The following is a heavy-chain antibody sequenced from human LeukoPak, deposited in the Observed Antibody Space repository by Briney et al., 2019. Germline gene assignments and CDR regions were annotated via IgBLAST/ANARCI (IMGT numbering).Heavy chain of an antibody. CDR3: ARGGLGIYASFDY. V-gene: IGHV3-30-3*01. D-gene: IGHD7-27*01. CDR1: GFTFSSYA. CDR2: ISYDGSNK. Sequence: GGSLRLSRAASGFTFSSYAMHWVRQAPGKGLEWVAVISYDGSNKYYADSVKGRFTISRDNSKNTLYLQMNSLRAEDTAVYYCARGGLGIYASFDYWGQGTLVTVSS. J-gene: IGHJ4*02.